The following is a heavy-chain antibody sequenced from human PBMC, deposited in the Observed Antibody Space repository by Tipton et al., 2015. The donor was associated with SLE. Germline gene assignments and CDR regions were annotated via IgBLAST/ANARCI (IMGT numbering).Heavy chain of an antibody. CDR3: ARAPEGGDCDFDY. CDR2: IYYSGST. V-gene: IGHV4-59*01. D-gene: IGHD3-16*01. Sequence: TLSLTCTVSGDSISTYYWSWIRQPPGKGLEWIGYIYYSGSTNYNPSLKSRVTISVDTSKNQFSLKLSSVTAADTAVYYCARAPEGGDCDFDYWGQGTLVTVSS. J-gene: IGHJ4*02. CDR1: GDSISTYY.